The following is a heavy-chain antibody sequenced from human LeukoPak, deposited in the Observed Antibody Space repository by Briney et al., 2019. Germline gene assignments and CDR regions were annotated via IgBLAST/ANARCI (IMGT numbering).Heavy chain of an antibody. CDR1: GSTFSTYS. V-gene: IGHV3-21*01. CDR2: ISSGGTYI. J-gene: IGHJ6*02. D-gene: IGHD2-2*01. Sequence: PGGSLRLSCVASGSTFSTYSMNWVRQAPGKGLEWVSSISSGGTYIHYGDSVRGRFAIARDSAENTLHLQMNSLRAEDTAVYYCARDLSHCSSSACYSFDYYYGMDVWGQGTTVTVSS. CDR3: ARDLSHCSSSACYSFDYYYGMDV.